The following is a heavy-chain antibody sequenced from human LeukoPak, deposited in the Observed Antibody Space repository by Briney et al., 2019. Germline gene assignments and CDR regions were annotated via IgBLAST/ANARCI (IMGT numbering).Heavy chain of an antibody. J-gene: IGHJ6*02. CDR1: GFTFSSYA. Sequence: PGRSLRLSCAASGFTFSSYAMHWVRQAPGKGLEWVAVISYDGSNKYYADSVKGRFTITRDNSKNTLYLQMNSLRAEDTAVYYCAKASIVVVVAPEVAAAMDVWGQGTTVTVSS. CDR3: AKASIVVVVAPEVAAAMDV. V-gene: IGHV3-30*04. CDR2: ISYDGSNK. D-gene: IGHD2-15*01.